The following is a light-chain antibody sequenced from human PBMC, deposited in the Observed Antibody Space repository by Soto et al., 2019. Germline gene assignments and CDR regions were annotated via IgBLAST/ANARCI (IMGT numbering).Light chain of an antibody. CDR2: AAS. Sequence: DIQMTQSPSSLSASVGYRVTITCRASQSISSYLNWYQQKPGKAPKLLIYAASSLQSGVPSRFSGSGSGTDFTPTISSLQPEDFATYYCRQANSFPLTFGGGTKVDIK. CDR3: RQANSFPLT. J-gene: IGKJ4*01. CDR1: QSISSY. V-gene: IGKV1-39*01.